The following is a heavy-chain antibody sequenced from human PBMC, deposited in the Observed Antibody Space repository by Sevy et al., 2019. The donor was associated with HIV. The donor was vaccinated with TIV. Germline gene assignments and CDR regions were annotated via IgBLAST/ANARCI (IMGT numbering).Heavy chain of an antibody. Sequence: TLSLTCTVSGAAISSGGYYWTWIRQHPGKGLEWIGNIYHSGSSFYNPSLKGRVVMSVVTSKNQFSLNLTSLTAADTAVYYGARVPVGSSPYYYAIDVWGQGTSVTVSS. V-gene: IGHV4-31*03. D-gene: IGHD6-6*01. CDR3: ARVPVGSSPYYYAIDV. CDR2: IYHSGSS. CDR1: GAAISSGGYY. J-gene: IGHJ6*02.